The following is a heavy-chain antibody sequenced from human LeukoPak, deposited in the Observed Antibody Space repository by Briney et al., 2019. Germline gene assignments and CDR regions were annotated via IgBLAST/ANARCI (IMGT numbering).Heavy chain of an antibody. D-gene: IGHD3-10*01. V-gene: IGHV4-39*01. CDR3: ARGGHQLAYYYGSGSYYWFDP. J-gene: IGHJ5*02. Sequence: SETLSLTCTVSGGSISSSSYYWGWIRQPPGKGLEWIGSIYYSGSTYYNPSLKSRVTISVDTSKNQFSLKLSSVTAADTAVYYCARGGHQLAYYYGSGSYYWFDPWGQGTLVTVSS. CDR2: IYYSGST. CDR1: GGSISSSSYY.